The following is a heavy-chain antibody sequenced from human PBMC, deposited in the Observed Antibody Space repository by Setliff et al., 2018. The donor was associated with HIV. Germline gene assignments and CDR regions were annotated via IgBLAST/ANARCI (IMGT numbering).Heavy chain of an antibody. D-gene: IGHD5-18*01. CDR1: GGSISHYY. Sequence: SETLSLTCTVSGGSISHYYWNWIRQSPGKGLEWIGFISYSGSTNYNPSLESRVTISVDTSKNQFSLKVTSVTAADTAVYYCAREIQFSATTYYYYYMDDWGRGTTVTVSS. CDR2: ISYSGST. J-gene: IGHJ6*03. V-gene: IGHV4-59*12. CDR3: AREIQFSATTYYYYYMDD.